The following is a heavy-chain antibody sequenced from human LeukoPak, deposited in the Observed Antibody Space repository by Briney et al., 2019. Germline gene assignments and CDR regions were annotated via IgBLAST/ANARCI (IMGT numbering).Heavy chain of an antibody. Sequence: SETLSLTCTVSGGSISYYFWSWFRQSPGKTLEWIGNGHYSGSNTYNPSLESRLSMSVDTSKNQFSLTLRSATAADTAVYYCVRQKAVNADLEYWGQGTLVTVAS. J-gene: IGHJ4*02. CDR3: VRQKAVNADLEY. V-gene: IGHV4-59*08. D-gene: IGHD6-19*01. CDR1: GGSISYYF. CDR2: GHYSGSN.